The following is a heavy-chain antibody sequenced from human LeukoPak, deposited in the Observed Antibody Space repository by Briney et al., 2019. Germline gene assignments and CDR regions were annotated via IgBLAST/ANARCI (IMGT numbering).Heavy chain of an antibody. J-gene: IGHJ4*02. CDR3: ASWWIQLWAYYFDY. V-gene: IGHV4-30-4*01. Sequence: SQTLSLTCTVSGGSISSGDYYWSWIRQPPGKGLEWIGYIYYSGSTYYNPSLKSRVTISVDTSKSQFSLKLSSVTAADTAVYYCASWWIQLWAYYFDYWGQGTLVTVSS. D-gene: IGHD5-18*01. CDR1: GGSISSGDYY. CDR2: IYYSGST.